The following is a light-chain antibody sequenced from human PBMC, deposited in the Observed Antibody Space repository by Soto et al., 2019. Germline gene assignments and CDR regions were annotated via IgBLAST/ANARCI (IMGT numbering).Light chain of an antibody. J-gene: IGLJ2*01. Sequence: QSVLTQPPSASGSPGQSVSISCTGTSSDIGGYNYVSWYQQHPGKAPKLIIYEVNKRPSGVPDRVSGSKSGNTASLTVSGLQAEDEADYYCCSYGGSNNRIFGGGTKLTVL. CDR1: SSDIGGYNY. CDR3: CSYGGSNNRI. CDR2: EVN. V-gene: IGLV2-8*01.